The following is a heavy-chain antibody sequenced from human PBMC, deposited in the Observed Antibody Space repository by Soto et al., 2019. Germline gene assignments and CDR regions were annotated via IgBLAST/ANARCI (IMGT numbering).Heavy chain of an antibody. CDR2: IYWDDDE. J-gene: IGHJ4*02. V-gene: IGHV2-5*02. Sequence: QITLKESGPTLVKPTQPLTLTCTFSGFSLTTDGVGVGWVRQPPGEALEWLALIYWDDDERYSPSLKTRITITKDTSKNPVGPIMANMDPVDSTTFYCARLRNLITKDRQVGEFDYRGPGNLVTLSS. D-gene: IGHD3-10*01. CDR1: GFSLTTDGVG. CDR3: ARLRNLITKDRQVGEFDY.